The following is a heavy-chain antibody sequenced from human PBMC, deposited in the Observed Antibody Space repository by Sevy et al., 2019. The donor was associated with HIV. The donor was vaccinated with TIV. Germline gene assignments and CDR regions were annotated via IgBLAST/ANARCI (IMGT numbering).Heavy chain of an antibody. V-gene: IGHV3-30-3*01. D-gene: IGHD4-17*01. CDR1: GFTFSSYA. Sequence: GGSLRLSFAASGFTFSSYALHWVRQAPGKGLEWVALISYDGSIKYSADSVKGRFTVSRDNSKKTLYLQMNSLRPEDTAVYFCARDQHDYGGNVRTGWFDPWGQGTLVTVSS. J-gene: IGHJ5*02. CDR3: ARDQHDYGGNVRTGWFDP. CDR2: ISYDGSIK.